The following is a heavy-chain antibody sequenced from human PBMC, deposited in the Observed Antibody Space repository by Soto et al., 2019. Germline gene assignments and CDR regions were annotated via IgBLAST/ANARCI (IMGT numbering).Heavy chain of an antibody. CDR2: ISSSGSTI. Sequence: GGSLRLSCAASGFTFSDYYMSWIRQAPGKGLEWVSYISSSGSTIYYAESVKGRFTISRDNAKNSLYLQMKSLRAEDTAVYYCARDKAEFLEWLLLPYFDYWGQGTLVTVSS. D-gene: IGHD3-3*01. CDR1: GFTFSDYY. J-gene: IGHJ4*02. V-gene: IGHV3-11*01. CDR3: ARDKAEFLEWLLLPYFDY.